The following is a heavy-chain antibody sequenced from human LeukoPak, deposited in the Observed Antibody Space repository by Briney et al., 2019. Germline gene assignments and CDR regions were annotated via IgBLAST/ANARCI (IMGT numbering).Heavy chain of an antibody. Sequence: QSSETLSLTCAVYGGSFSGYYWSWIRQPPGKGLEWIGEINHSGSTNYNPSLKSRVTISVDTSKNQFSLKLSSVTAADTAVYYCARHRPRFTMVRGATFFDYWGQGTLVTVSS. D-gene: IGHD3-10*01. V-gene: IGHV4-34*01. CDR2: INHSGST. CDR3: ARHRPRFTMVRGATFFDY. J-gene: IGHJ4*02. CDR1: GGSFSGYY.